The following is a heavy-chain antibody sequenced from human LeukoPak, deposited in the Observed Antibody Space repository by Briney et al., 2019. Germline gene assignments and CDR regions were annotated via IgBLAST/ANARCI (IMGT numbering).Heavy chain of an antibody. CDR2: LSGSGGST. J-gene: IGHJ4*02. V-gene: IGHV3-23*01. Sequence: PGGSLRLSCAASGFTFSSYAMSWVRQAPGKGLEWVSALSGSGGSTYYADSVKGRFTISRDNSKNTLYLQMNSLRAEDTAVYYCAKGDWGSYGLFDYWGQGTLVTVSS. D-gene: IGHD3-16*01. CDR1: GFTFSSYA. CDR3: AKGDWGSYGLFDY.